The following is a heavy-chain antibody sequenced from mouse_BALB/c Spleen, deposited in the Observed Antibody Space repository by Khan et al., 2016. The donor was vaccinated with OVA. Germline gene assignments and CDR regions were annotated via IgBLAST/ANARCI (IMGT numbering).Heavy chain of an antibody. CDR2: ISYSGST. J-gene: IGHJ2*01. V-gene: IGHV3-2*02. D-gene: IGHD1-2*01. Sequence: EVQLQESGPGLVKPSQSLSLTCTVTGYSITSGYGWNWIRQFPGNKLEWMGYISYSGSTNYNPSLKSLISITRHTSKNQFFLQLNSVTTEDTATYYCARTARIKYWGQGTTLTVSS. CDR3: ARTARIKY. CDR1: GYSITSGYG.